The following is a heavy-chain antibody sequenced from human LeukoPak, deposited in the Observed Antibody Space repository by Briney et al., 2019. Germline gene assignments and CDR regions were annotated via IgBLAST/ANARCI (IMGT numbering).Heavy chain of an antibody. Sequence: GGSLRLSCSASGFTFRNYVMHWVRQAPGEGLEYVSAISSNGGSTYYADSVKDRFTISRDNSKNTLYLQMSSLIPEDTAVYYCVNVFPGAYWDQGTLVSVTS. CDR1: GFTFRNYV. J-gene: IGHJ4*02. V-gene: IGHV3-64D*06. D-gene: IGHD7-27*01. CDR2: ISSNGGST. CDR3: VNVFPGAY.